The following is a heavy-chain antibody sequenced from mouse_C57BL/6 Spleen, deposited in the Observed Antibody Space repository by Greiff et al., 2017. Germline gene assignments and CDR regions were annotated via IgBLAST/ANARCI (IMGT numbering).Heavy chain of an antibody. D-gene: IGHD1-1*01. J-gene: IGHJ1*03. CDR1: GFSFTSYG. V-gene: IGHV2-2*01. CDR2: IWSGGST. Sequence: QVQLQQSGPGLVQPSQSLSITCTVSGFSFTSYGVHWVRQSPGKGLEWLGVIWSGGSTDYNAAFISRLSISKDNSKSQVFFKMNRLQADDTAIYYCARKGDYGSSYWYFDVWGTGTTVTVAS. CDR3: ARKGDYGSSYWYFDV.